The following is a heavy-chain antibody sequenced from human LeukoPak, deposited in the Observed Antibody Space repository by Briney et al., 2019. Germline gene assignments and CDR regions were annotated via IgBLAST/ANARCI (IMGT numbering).Heavy chain of an antibody. CDR3: ARVRSNWFDP. CDR2: IYHSGST. Sequence: DPSQTLSLTCAVSGGSISSGGYSWSWIRQPPGKGLEWIGYIYHSGSTYYNPSLKSRVTISVDRSKNQFSLKLSSVTAADTAVYHCARVRSNWFDPWGQGTLVTVSS. J-gene: IGHJ5*02. CDR1: GGSISSGGYS. V-gene: IGHV4-30-2*01.